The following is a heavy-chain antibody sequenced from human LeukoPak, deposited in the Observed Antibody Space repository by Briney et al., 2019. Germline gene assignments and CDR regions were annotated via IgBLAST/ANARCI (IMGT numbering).Heavy chain of an antibody. Sequence: PVASVEVSCKASGDTFTSYGISWMRQAPGQGLEWMGWISAYTGNTNYAQKLQGRVTMTTDTSTSTAYMELRSLRSDVTAVYYCARVSVEGFNWNYDGILDYWGQGTLVTVSS. V-gene: IGHV1-18*01. D-gene: IGHD1-7*01. J-gene: IGHJ4*02. CDR3: ARVSVEGFNWNYDGILDY. CDR1: GDTFTSYG. CDR2: ISAYTGNT.